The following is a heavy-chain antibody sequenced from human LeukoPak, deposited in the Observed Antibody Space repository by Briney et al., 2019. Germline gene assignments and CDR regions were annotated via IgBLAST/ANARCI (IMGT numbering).Heavy chain of an antibody. CDR3: ARDRRGWTTENFDY. Sequence: ASVKVSCKASGYTFTGYYMHWVRQAPGQGLEWMGWISPNSGGTNYAQKFQGRVTMTRDMSTSTVYMELSSLRSEDTAVYYCARDRRGWTTENFDYWGQGTLVTVSS. D-gene: IGHD3/OR15-3a*01. CDR1: GYTFTGYY. CDR2: ISPNSGGT. J-gene: IGHJ4*02. V-gene: IGHV1-2*02.